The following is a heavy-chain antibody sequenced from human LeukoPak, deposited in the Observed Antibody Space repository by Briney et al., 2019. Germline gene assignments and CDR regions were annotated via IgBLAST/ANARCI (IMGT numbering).Heavy chain of an antibody. V-gene: IGHV3-11*04. J-gene: IGHJ4*02. CDR3: ARAYTGSFSGTLEY. CDR2: ISPSGITT. CDR1: GFTFSDYY. D-gene: IGHD1-26*01. Sequence: GGSLRLSCAASGFTFSDYYMTWIRQAPGTGLEWVSYISPSGITTYYTGSVKGRFTISRDNAKNSLSLQINSLRVEDTAVYYCARAYTGSFSGTLEYWGRGTLVTVSS.